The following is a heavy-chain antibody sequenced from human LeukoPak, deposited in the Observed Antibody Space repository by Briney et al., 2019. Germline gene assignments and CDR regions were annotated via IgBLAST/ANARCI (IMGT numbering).Heavy chain of an antibody. CDR2: IIPIFGTA. CDR1: GGTFSSYA. Sequence: GSAVKVSCMPSGGTFSSYAISWVRQAPGQGLEWVGGIIPIFGTANYAQKFQGRVTITADESTSTAYMELSSLRSEDTAVYYCARDRSRYNWNDGDYYFDYWGQGTLVTVSS. CDR3: ARDRSRYNWNDGDYYFDY. D-gene: IGHD1-20*01. V-gene: IGHV1-69*01. J-gene: IGHJ4*02.